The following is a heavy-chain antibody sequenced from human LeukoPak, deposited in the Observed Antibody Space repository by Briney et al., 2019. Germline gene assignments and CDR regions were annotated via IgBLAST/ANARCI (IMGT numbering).Heavy chain of an antibody. CDR1: GITFSSYA. D-gene: IGHD4-17*01. Sequence: GGSLRLSCAASGITFSSYAMSWVRQAPGKGLEWVSAISGSGGSTYYADSVKGRFTISRDNSKNTLYLQMNSLRAEDTAVYYRAKGAYGDYTEYFDYWGQGTLVTVSS. V-gene: IGHV3-23*01. CDR3: AKGAYGDYTEYFDY. CDR2: ISGSGGST. J-gene: IGHJ4*02.